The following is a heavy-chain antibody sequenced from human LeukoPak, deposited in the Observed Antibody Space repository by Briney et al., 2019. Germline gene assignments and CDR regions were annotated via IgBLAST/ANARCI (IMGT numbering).Heavy chain of an antibody. CDR1: GFTFIDFG. J-gene: IGHJ4*02. CDR3: AREGYCSSTSCPRGVSDVGDGFDS. Sequence: GGSLRLSCETSGFTFIDFGLSWVRQAPGKGLEWVANIKEDGSETNCVDSVKGRFTISRDNAKNSLYLQMNSLRAEDTAVYFCAREGYCSSTSCPRGVSDVGDGFDSWGQGTLVAVSS. V-gene: IGHV3-7*01. D-gene: IGHD2-2*01. CDR2: IKEDGSET.